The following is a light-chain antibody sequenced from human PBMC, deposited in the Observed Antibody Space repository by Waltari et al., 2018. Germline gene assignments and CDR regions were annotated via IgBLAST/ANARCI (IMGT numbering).Light chain of an antibody. J-gene: IGKJ2*01. Sequence: MTQFPSTLSASVGDRFTITCRASQSINKWVAWYQQKPGKAPKLLIYKASSLESGVPSRFSGSGSWTDFTLTISSPQTDDFATYYCQHYSTYSKAFGQGTKLE. CDR1: QSINKW. CDR3: QHYSTYSKA. V-gene: IGKV1-5*03. CDR2: KAS.